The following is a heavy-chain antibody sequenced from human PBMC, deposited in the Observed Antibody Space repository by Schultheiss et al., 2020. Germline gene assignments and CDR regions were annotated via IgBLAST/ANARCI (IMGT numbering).Heavy chain of an antibody. CDR3: AKVDSASWSGPLDN. CDR2: ISGRGGST. J-gene: IGHJ4*02. CDR1: GFTFSSYA. Sequence: GGSLRLSCAASGFTFSSYAMSWVRQAPGKGLEWVSAISGRGGSTYYADSVKGRFTISRDNSKNTLYLQMNSLRAEDTALYYCAKVDSASWSGPLDNWGQGTLVTVSS. D-gene: IGHD2-2*01. V-gene: IGHV3-23*01.